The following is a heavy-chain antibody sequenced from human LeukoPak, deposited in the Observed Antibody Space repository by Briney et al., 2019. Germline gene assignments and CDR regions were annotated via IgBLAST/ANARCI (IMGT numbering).Heavy chain of an antibody. J-gene: IGHJ4*02. CDR3: AKDLYLRDFWGGYFDY. V-gene: IGHV3-23*01. CDR1: GFIFSNYG. Sequence: GGSLRLSCAASGFIFSNYGMNWVRQAPGKGLEWVAAISASGSATSYADSVRGRFTISRDNSKSTTYLQMNSLRAEDTAVFYCAKDLYLRDFWGGYFDYWGQGIPVTVSS. CDR2: ISASGSAT. D-gene: IGHD3-3*01.